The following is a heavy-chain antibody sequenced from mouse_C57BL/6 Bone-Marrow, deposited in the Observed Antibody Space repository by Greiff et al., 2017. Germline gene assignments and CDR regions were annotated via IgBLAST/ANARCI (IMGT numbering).Heavy chain of an antibody. V-gene: IGHV1-59*01. CDR3: AGGVFDY. CDR1: GYTFTSYW. CDR2: IDPDDGYT. Sequence: QVQLQQPGAELVRPGTSVKLSCKASGYTFTSYWMHWVKQRPGQGLEWIGVIDPDDGYTNYNQKFKGKATLTVDTSSSTAYMQLSSLTSEDSAVYYGAGGVFDYWGQGTTLTVSA. D-gene: IGHD1-1*02. J-gene: IGHJ2*01.